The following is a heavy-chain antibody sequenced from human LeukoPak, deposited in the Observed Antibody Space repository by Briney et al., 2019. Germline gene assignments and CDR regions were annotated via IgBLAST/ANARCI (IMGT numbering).Heavy chain of an antibody. CDR1: GFTFSDYY. CDR3: ARSGPFDY. CDR2: ISSSGTAR. D-gene: IGHD1-26*01. J-gene: IGHJ4*02. Sequence: PGGSLRLSCAGSGFTFSDYYMSWLRQTPGKGLEWLSYISSSGTARYNADSVKGRSTVSRDNAKSSLYLQMNSLTVEDTAVYYCARSGPFDYWGQGTLVTVSS. V-gene: IGHV3-11*01.